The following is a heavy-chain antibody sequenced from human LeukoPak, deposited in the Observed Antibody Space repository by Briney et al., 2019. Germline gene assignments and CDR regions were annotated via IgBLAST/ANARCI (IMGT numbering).Heavy chain of an antibody. CDR1: GFTFSSYG. D-gene: IGHD6-19*01. V-gene: IGHV3-23*01. CDR2: IRGSGGST. J-gene: IGHJ4*02. CDR3: AKKMGGVAGSFDY. Sequence: KSGGSLRLSCAASGFTFSSYGMSWVRQAPGKGLEWVSAIRGSGGSTYYADSVKGRFTISRDNSKNTLYLQMNSLRAEDTAVYYCAKKMGGVAGSFDYWGQGTLVTVSS.